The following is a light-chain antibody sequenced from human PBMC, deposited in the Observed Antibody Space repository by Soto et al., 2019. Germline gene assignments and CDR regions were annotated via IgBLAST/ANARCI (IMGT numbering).Light chain of an antibody. J-gene: IGKJ1*01. Sequence: DIQMTQSPSSLSASVGDRVTITCRASQSISGYLNWYQQKPGKAPKLLIYAASSLQSGVLSRFSGSGSGTDFTLTISSLQPEDFATYYCQQSYSTPWTFGQGTKVDIK. V-gene: IGKV1-39*01. CDR1: QSISGY. CDR2: AAS. CDR3: QQSYSTPWT.